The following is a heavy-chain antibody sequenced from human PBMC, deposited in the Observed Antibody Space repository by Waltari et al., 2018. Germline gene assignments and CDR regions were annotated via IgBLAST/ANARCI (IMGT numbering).Heavy chain of an antibody. V-gene: IGHV4-59*08. CDR1: GGPVTDSP. Sequence: QVQLQESGPGLVKPSETLSLTCTVSGGPVTDSPWSWIRQAPGKGLEWIAYVHYLGSTNYNPSLNSRVTISMDTSRNQFSLRLRSVTAADAAVYYCARQVSTRYYFDFWGQGTLVTVSS. J-gene: IGHJ4*02. D-gene: IGHD2-15*01. CDR3: ARQVSTRYYFDF. CDR2: VHYLGST.